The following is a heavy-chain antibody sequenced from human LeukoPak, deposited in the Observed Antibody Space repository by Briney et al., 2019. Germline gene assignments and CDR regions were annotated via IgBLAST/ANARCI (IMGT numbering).Heavy chain of an antibody. J-gene: IGHJ5*02. V-gene: IGHV4-59*01. D-gene: IGHD3-22*01. CDR3: AREPTYYYDSSGYYGFDP. CDR2: IYYSGST. Sequence: PSKTLSLTCTVSGGSISSYYWSWIRQPPGKGLEWIGYIYYSGSTNYNPSLKSRVTISVDTSKNQFSLKLSSVTAADTAVYYCAREPTYYYDSSGYYGFDPWGQGTLVTVSS. CDR1: GGSISSYY.